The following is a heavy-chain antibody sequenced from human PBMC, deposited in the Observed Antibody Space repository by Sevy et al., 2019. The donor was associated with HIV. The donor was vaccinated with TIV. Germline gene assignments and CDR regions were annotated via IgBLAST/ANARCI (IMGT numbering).Heavy chain of an antibody. J-gene: IGHJ6*02. CDR2: IKSEIDGGAI. V-gene: IGHV3-15*01. D-gene: IGHD5-12*01. CDR3: ITDPGYRGYDEEVINYYYYGMDV. CDR1: GFTFSSAW. Sequence: GESLKISCAASGFTFSSAWMSWVRQAPGKGLEWVGRIKSEIDGGAIDYAAPVKGRFSISRQDSKKTVYLQMNSLKTADTAVYYCITDPGYRGYDEEVINYYYYGMDVLGQGTTVTVSS.